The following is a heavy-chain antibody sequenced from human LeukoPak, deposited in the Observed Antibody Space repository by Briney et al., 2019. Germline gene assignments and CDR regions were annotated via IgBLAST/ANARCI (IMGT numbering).Heavy chain of an antibody. D-gene: IGHD5-18*01. V-gene: IGHV4-61*05. CDR2: IYYSGST. J-gene: IGHJ4*02. CDR3: ARRGYSYGYLYFDY. CDR1: GGSISSSSYY. Sequence: PSETLSLTCTVFGGSISSSSYYWGWIRQPPGKGLEWIGYIYYSGSTNYNPSLKSRVTISVDTSQNQFSLKLSSVTAADTAIYYCARRGYSYGYLYFDYWGQGSLVTVSS.